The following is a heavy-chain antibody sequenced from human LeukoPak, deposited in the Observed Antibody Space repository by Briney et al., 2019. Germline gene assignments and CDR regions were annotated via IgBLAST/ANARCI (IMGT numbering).Heavy chain of an antibody. CDR1: GFSLRTSGVG. CDR3: AHRYNQQLSLNWFDP. Sequence: ESGPTLVHPTQTLTLTCTFSGFSLRTSGVGVGWIRQPPGKALEWLALIYWNDDKRYSPSLKSRLTITKDTSKNQVVLTMTNMDPVDTATYYRAHRYNQQLSLNWFDPWGQGTLVTVSS. CDR2: IYWNDDK. V-gene: IGHV2-5*01. D-gene: IGHD6-13*01. J-gene: IGHJ5*02.